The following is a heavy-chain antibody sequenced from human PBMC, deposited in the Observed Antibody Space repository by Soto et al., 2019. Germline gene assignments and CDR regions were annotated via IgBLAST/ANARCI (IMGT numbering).Heavy chain of an antibody. D-gene: IGHD3-10*01. J-gene: IGHJ4*02. CDR3: AKGPLDYGSRPEY. Sequence: EVQLLESGGGLVQPGGSLRLSCAASGFTFSNYAMIWVRQAPGKGLEWVSGISGSGGSTYYADSAKGRFTISSDNSKNTLHLQVISVRAGDTAVYYCAKGPLDYGSRPEYWGQGTLVTVSS. V-gene: IGHV3-23*01. CDR1: GFTFSNYA. CDR2: ISGSGGST.